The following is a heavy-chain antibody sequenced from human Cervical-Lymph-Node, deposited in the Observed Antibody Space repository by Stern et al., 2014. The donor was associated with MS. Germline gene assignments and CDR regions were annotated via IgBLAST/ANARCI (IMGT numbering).Heavy chain of an antibody. J-gene: IGHJ6*02. V-gene: IGHV1-69*01. D-gene: IGHD3-3*01. Sequence: VQLVQSGAEVKKPGSSVKVSCKASGDTFSYFGLTWVRQAPGQGLEWMGGIIPILGTANHRRKIQGNVTITADGGTRTADMELSSLRTEDTAVYYCARGPDYWSGDRFVYDGMDVWGQGTKVIVSS. CDR1: GDTFSYFG. CDR2: IIPILGTA. CDR3: ARGPDYWSGDRFVYDGMDV.